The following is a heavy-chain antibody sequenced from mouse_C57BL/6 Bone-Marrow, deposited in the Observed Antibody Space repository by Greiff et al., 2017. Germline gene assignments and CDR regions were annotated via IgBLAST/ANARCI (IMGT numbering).Heavy chain of an antibody. CDR3: ARDRRLLLAWFAY. V-gene: IGHV5-4*01. D-gene: IGHD2-3*01. CDR2: ISDGGSYT. J-gene: IGHJ3*01. Sequence: EVQRVESGGGLVKPGGSLKLSCAASGFTFSSYAMSWVRQTPEKRLEWVATISDGGSYTYYPDNVKGRFTISRDNAKNNLYLQMSHLTSEDTAMYYCARDRRLLLAWFAYWGQGTLVTVAA. CDR1: GFTFSSYA.